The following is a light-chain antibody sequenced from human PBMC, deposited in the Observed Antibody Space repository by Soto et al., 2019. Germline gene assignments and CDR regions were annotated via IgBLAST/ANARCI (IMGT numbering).Light chain of an antibody. CDR1: QTISTY. Sequence: DIQMTQSPSYPSASVGDRVTRTCRASQTISTYLNWYQQKPGKAPRLLIYDASSLLSGVPSRLSGSGSGTDFTLTIASLQPEDFSTYYCQQSDSTPYTFGQGTRLEIK. CDR2: DAS. V-gene: IGKV1-39*01. J-gene: IGKJ5*01. CDR3: QQSDSTPYT.